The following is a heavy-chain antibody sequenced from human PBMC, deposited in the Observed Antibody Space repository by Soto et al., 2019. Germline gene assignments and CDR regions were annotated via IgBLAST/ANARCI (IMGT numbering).Heavy chain of an antibody. CDR3: ARGLGLYYFDY. D-gene: IGHD1-26*01. Sequence: QVQLVQSGAEVKKPGASVKDSCKASGYTFTSYAMHWVRQAPGQRLEWMGWINAGNGNTKYSQKFQGRVTLTRDTSASTAYMELSSLRSEDTAVYYCARGLGLYYFDYWGQGTLVNVSS. J-gene: IGHJ4*02. CDR2: INAGNGNT. CDR1: GYTFTSYA. V-gene: IGHV1-3*01.